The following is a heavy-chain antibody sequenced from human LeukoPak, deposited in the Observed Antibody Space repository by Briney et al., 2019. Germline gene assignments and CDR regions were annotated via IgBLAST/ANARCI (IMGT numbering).Heavy chain of an antibody. D-gene: IGHD1-26*01. Sequence: ASVKVSCKASGYTFTGYYMHWVRQAPGQGLEWMGWINPNSGGTNYAQKFQGRVTMTRDTSISTAYMELSRLRSDDTAVYYCARVGVGATTAFDIWGQGIMVTVSS. CDR1: GYTFTGYY. CDR2: INPNSGGT. CDR3: ARVGVGATTAFDI. J-gene: IGHJ3*02. V-gene: IGHV1-2*02.